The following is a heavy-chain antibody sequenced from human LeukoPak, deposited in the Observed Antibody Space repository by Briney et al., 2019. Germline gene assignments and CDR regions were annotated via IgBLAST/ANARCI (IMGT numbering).Heavy chain of an antibody. J-gene: IGHJ3*02. Sequence: GGSLRLSRATSTFTFRIDLMTFVRQSPGKGLERVANINHDGSKTHYVDSVKSALTISTDNTAKSLFMQLNSLRAEDTAIYYCARDTSPSSRRIYFDAFDMWGQGTLVTVSS. CDR1: TFTFRIDL. CDR2: INHDGSKT. V-gene: IGHV3-7*01. D-gene: IGHD2-15*01. CDR3: ARDTSPSSRRIYFDAFDM.